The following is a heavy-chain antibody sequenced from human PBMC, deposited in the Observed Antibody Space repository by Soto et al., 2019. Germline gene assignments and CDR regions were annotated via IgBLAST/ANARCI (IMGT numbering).Heavy chain of an antibody. Sequence: QVQLVESGGGVVQPGRSLRLSCAASGFTFSSYAMHWVRQAPGKGLEWVAVISYDGSNKYYADSMKGRFTISRDNSKNTLYLQMNSLRAEDTAVYYCARPRVLQGDYYGMDVWGQGTTVTVSS. D-gene: IGHD6-13*01. CDR3: ARPRVLQGDYYGMDV. J-gene: IGHJ6*02. CDR1: GFTFSSYA. CDR2: ISYDGSNK. V-gene: IGHV3-30-3*01.